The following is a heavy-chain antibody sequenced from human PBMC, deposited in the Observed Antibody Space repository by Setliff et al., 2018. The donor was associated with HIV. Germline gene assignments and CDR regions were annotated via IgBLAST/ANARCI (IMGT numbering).Heavy chain of an antibody. V-gene: IGHV4-4*09. D-gene: IGHD3-22*01. J-gene: IGHJ4*02. CDR3: ARGLSFYDPGGFDY. Sequence: SETLSLTCTVSGGSISGYYWSWIRQSPGKGLEWIGYIYSSGSTNFNPSLKSRVTLSIDTSKNQFSLNLTSMTAADTAVYYCARGLSFYDPGGFDYWGQGTLVTVSS. CDR2: IYSSGST. CDR1: GGSISGYY.